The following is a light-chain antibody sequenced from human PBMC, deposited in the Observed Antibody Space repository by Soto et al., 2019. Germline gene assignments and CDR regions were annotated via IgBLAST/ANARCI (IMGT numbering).Light chain of an antibody. J-gene: IGLJ2*01. V-gene: IGLV2-14*01. Sequence: QSALTQPASVSGSPGQSITISCTGTSSDVGGYEYVSWYQQHPGKAPKLMIYDVSNRPSGVSNRFSGSKSGNTASLTISGLQPEDEADYYCSSYTSSSILFGGGTKLTVL. CDR1: SSDVGGYEY. CDR2: DVS. CDR3: SSYTSSSIL.